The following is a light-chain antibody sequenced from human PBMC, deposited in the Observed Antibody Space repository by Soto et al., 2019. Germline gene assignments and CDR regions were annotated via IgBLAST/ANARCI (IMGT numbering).Light chain of an antibody. V-gene: IGLV2-8*01. Sequence: LTQPPSASGSPGQSVTISCTGTSSDVGGYNYVSWYQQHPGKAPKLMIYEVSKRPSGVPDRFSGSKSGNTASLTVSGLQAEDEADSSSSSYAGSNNPPFGGGTKVTVL. J-gene: IGLJ2*01. CDR2: EVS. CDR1: SSDVGGYNY. CDR3: SSYAGSNNPP.